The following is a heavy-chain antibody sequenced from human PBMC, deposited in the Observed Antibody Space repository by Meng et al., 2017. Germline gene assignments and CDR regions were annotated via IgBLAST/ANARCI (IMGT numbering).Heavy chain of an antibody. Sequence: VQLVERGGGSIQPGGSLILSCAASRFTFNNYWMHWVRQVPGKGLVWVSRISGDGSITNYADSVKGRFTISRDNAKNTLYLQMNSLRPEDTAVYYCLDEAPRSDYWGQGSLVTVSS. CDR1: RFTFNNYW. CDR2: ISGDGSIT. V-gene: IGHV3-74*02. D-gene: IGHD1-1*01. J-gene: IGHJ4*02. CDR3: LDEAPRSDY.